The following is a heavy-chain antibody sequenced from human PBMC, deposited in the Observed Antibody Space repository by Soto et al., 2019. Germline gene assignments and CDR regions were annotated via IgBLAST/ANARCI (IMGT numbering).Heavy chain of an antibody. V-gene: IGHV3-23*01. D-gene: IGHD6-19*01. Sequence: GSLRLSCAASGFTFSSYAMSWVRQAPGKGLEWVSAISGSGGSTYYADSVKGRFTISRDNSKNTLYLQMNSLRAEDTAVYYCAKDPARWRAGNPYYYYGMDVWGQGTTVTVSS. J-gene: IGHJ6*02. CDR1: GFTFSSYA. CDR3: AKDPARWRAGNPYYYYGMDV. CDR2: ISGSGGST.